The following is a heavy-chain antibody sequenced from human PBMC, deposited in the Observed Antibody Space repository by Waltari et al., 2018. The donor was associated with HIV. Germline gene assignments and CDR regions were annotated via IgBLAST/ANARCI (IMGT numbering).Heavy chain of an antibody. CDR1: VFSLSDNY. Sequence: VQLVKSGGGLIQPGGDLSPSREASVFSLSDNYMGWVRQAPGKRPECVLVVYLGGSTDYADSVRGRFTTSRDESKNMLYLHMNSLRAEDTAVYYCARALTRGLWDSWGQGTLVSVSS. V-gene: IGHV3-53*01. J-gene: IGHJ4*02. CDR2: VYLGGST. CDR3: ARALTRGLWDS. D-gene: IGHD2-2*01.